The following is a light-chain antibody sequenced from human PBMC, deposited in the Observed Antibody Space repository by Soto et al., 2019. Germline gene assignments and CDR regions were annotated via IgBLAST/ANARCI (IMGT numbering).Light chain of an antibody. Sequence: IVMTQSPATLSVSPGEGVTLSCRASQSVRHKLAWYQQKPGQGPRLLIHDASNRAPGIPARFSGGGSGTDFTLTISSLQSEDSAVYFCQQYNTWPPITFGGGTKVEIK. CDR2: DAS. J-gene: IGKJ4*01. CDR1: QSVRHK. V-gene: IGKV3-15*01. CDR3: QQYNTWPPIT.